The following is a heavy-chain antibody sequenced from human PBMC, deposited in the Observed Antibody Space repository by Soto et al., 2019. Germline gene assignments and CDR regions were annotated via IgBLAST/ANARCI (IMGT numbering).Heavy chain of an antibody. CDR2: ISWNSGSI. CDR1: GFTFDDYA. Sequence: EVQLVESGGGLVQPGRSLRLSCAASGFTFDDYAMHWVRQAPGKGLEWVSGISWNSGSIGYADSVKGRFTISRDNAKNSLYLQMNSLRAEGTALYYCAKGDTYYYGSGTLGEAEYFPHWGQGTLVTVSS. CDR3: AKGDTYYYGSGTLGEAEYFPH. D-gene: IGHD3-10*01. V-gene: IGHV3-9*01. J-gene: IGHJ1*01.